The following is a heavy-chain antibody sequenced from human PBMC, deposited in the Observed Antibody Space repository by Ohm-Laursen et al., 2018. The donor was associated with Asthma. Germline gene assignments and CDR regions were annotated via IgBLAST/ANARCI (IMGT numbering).Heavy chain of an antibody. CDR2: IYYSGIT. CDR1: GDSISSGNNY. V-gene: IGHV4-31*11. J-gene: IGHJ4*02. D-gene: IGHD3-22*01. Sequence: SQTLSLTCAVSGDSISSGNNYWSWIRQHPGKGLEWIGYIYYSGITYSNPSFRSRGSISVDTSKNQFSLKLSPVTAADTAVYYCARGTFYYESTGYYFFDHWGQGALVTVSS. CDR3: ARGTFYYESTGYYFFDH.